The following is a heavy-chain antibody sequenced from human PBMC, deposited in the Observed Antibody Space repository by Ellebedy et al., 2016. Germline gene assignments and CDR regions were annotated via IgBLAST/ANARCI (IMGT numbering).Heavy chain of an antibody. CDR2: ISYDGSNK. CDR1: GFTFSSYA. Sequence: GESLKISCAASGFTFSSYAMHWVRQAPGKGLEWVAVISYDGSNKYYADSVKGRFTISRDNSKNTLYLQMNSLRAEDTAVYYCARDPNYSYGDFDYWGQGTLVTVSS. D-gene: IGHD5-18*01. V-gene: IGHV3-30-3*01. J-gene: IGHJ4*02. CDR3: ARDPNYSYGDFDY.